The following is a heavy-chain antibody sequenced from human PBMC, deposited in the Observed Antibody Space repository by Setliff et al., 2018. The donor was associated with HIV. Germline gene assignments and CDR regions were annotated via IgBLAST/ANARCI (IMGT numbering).Heavy chain of an antibody. V-gene: IGHV4-30-2*01. CDR2: IYHSGST. J-gene: IGHJ4*02. Sequence: PSETLSLTCAVSGGSISSGGYSWSWIRQPPGKGLEWIGYIYHSGSTYYNPSLMSRVTISLDTSKNQFSLSLRSVTAADTAVYFCARERPQSHFFDYWGQGTLVTVSS. CDR1: GGSISSGGYS. CDR3: ARERPQSHFFDY. D-gene: IGHD6-19*01.